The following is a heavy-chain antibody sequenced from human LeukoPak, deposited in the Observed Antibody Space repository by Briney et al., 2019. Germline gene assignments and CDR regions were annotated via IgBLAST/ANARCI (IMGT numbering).Heavy chain of an antibody. J-gene: IGHJ6*02. D-gene: IGHD3-10*01. CDR1: GFTYDYA. V-gene: IGHV3-43D*03. Sequence: GGSLRLSCAASGFTYDYAMHWVRQAPGKGLEWVSLISWDSGNTYYADSVKGRLTISRDNSKNSLSLQMNSLRAEDTALYYCARDRVVRDSPSYYGMDVWGQGTTVTVSS. CDR2: ISWDSGNT. CDR3: ARDRVVRDSPSYYGMDV.